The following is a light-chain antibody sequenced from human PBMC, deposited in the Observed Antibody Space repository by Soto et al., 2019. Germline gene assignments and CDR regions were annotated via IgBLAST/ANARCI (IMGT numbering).Light chain of an antibody. J-gene: IGKJ1*01. V-gene: IGKV1-5*01. CDR2: HAS. CDR3: QHYNSYSEA. CDR1: QSISSW. Sequence: DIQMTQSPSTLSSSLGDRVTITCRASQSISSWLAWYQQKPGKVPKLLIYHASSLESGVPSRFSGSGSGTEFTLTISSLKNDDFATYYCQHYNSYSEAFGQGTKVDIK.